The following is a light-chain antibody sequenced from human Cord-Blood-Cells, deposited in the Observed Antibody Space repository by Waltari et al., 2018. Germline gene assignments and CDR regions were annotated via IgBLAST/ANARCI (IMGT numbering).Light chain of an antibody. V-gene: IGLV2-23*01. J-gene: IGLJ1*01. CDR2: EGS. Sequence: QSALTQPASVSGSPGQSITISCTGTSSDVGRYNLVSWYQQHPGKAPKLMIYEGSKRPSGVSNRFSGSKSGNTASLTISGLQAEDEADYYCCSYAGSSTPHYVFGTGTKVTVL. CDR3: CSYAGSSTPHYV. CDR1: SSDVGRYNL.